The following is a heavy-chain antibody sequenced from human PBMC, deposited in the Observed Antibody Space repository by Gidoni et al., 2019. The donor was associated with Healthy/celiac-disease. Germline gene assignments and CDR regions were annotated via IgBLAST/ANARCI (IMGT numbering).Heavy chain of an antibody. V-gene: IGHV3-21*01. D-gene: IGHD3-3*01. CDR1: GFTFISYS. CDR2: ISSSSSYI. Sequence: EVQLVESGGGLVKPGGSLRLSCAASGFTFISYSMNWVRKAPGKGLEWVSSISSSSSYIYYADSVKGRFTISRDNAKNSLYLQMNSLRAEDTAVYYCASWSGGKSSHYGMDVWGQGTTVTVSS. CDR3: ASWSGGKSSHYGMDV. J-gene: IGHJ6*02.